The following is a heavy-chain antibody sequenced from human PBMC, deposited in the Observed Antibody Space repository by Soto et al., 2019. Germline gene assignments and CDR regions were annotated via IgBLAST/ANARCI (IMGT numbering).Heavy chain of an antibody. J-gene: IGHJ6*02. CDR2: IYSDGGT. CDR1: GLSVSDNY. CDR3: ARGLYGSASWCYNGIDV. Sequence: EVRLVESGGGMIQPGMSLRLSCAASGLSVSDNYMSWVRKAPGKGLEWVSVIYSDGGTDYADSVRGRFTISRDNSKNTLYLQMNSLRVDDTAVFYCARGLYGSASWCYNGIDVWGPGTTVTVAS. V-gene: IGHV3-53*01. D-gene: IGHD3-10*01.